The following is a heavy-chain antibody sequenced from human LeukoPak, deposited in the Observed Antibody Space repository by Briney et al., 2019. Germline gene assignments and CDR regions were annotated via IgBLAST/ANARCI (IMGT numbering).Heavy chain of an antibody. CDR1: GFTFSSYA. Sequence: GGSLRLSCAASGFTFSSYAMSWVRQAPGKGLEWVSAISGSGGSTYYADSVKGRFTISRDNSKNTLYLQMNSLRAEDTVGDYCAKGSSPMDVWGQGTTVTVSS. CDR2: ISGSGGST. J-gene: IGHJ6*02. V-gene: IGHV3-23*01. CDR3: AKGSSPMDV. D-gene: IGHD6-13*01.